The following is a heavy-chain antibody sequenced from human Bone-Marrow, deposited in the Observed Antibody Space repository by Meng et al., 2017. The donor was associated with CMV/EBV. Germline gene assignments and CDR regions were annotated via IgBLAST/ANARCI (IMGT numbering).Heavy chain of an antibody. CDR3: ARCMVRGVTHYYYYYGMDV. Sequence: ASVKVSCKASGYTFTGYYMHWVRQAPGQGLEWMGWIHPHRGDTNYAQQFQGRVTMTRDTSISTAYMELSRLRSDDTAVYYCARCMVRGVTHYYYYYGMDVWGQGTTVTVSS. J-gene: IGHJ6*02. CDR2: IHPHRGDT. CDR1: GYTFTGYY. D-gene: IGHD3-10*01. V-gene: IGHV1-2*02.